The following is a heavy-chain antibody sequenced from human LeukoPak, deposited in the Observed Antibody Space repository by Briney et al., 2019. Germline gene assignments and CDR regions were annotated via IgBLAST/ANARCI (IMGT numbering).Heavy chain of an antibody. CDR3: ARAYQLLSYYYYGMDV. J-gene: IGHJ6*02. Sequence: ASVKVSCKASGYTFTDYYMHWVRQAPGQGLEWMGWINPNSGGTNYAQKFQGRVTMTRDTSISTAYMELSRLRSDDTAVYYCARAYQLLSYYYYGMDVWGQGTTVTVSS. D-gene: IGHD2-2*01. V-gene: IGHV1-2*02. CDR1: GYTFTDYY. CDR2: INPNSGGT.